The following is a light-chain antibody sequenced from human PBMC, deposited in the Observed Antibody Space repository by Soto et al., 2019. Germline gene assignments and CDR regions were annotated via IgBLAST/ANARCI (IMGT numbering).Light chain of an antibody. Sequence: EIVLTQSPATLSLSPGERVTLSCRASQSVSSSLAWYQQKPGQAPRLLIYDTSYRATGIPARFSGSGSGTXXXXXXXSLEPEDFAVYYCQQRSNWLWTFGHGTKVEIK. CDR3: QQRSNWLWT. V-gene: IGKV3-11*01. J-gene: IGKJ1*01. CDR1: QSVSSS. CDR2: DTS.